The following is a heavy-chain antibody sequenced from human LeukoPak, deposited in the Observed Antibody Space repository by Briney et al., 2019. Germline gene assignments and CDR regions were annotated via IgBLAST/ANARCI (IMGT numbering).Heavy chain of an antibody. Sequence: SETLSLTCAVYGGSFSGYYWSWIRQPPGKGLEWIGEINHRGSTNYNPSLKSRVTISVDTSKNQFSLKLSSVTAADTAVYYCARGRHRIAAAGTGSDYWGQGTLVTVSS. V-gene: IGHV4-34*01. CDR2: INHRGST. J-gene: IGHJ4*02. CDR1: GGSFSGYY. D-gene: IGHD6-13*01. CDR3: ARGRHRIAAAGTGSDY.